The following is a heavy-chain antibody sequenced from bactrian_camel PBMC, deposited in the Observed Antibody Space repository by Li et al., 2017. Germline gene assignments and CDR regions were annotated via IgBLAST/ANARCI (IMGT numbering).Heavy chain of an antibody. V-gene: IGHV3S40*01. J-gene: IGHJ4*01. D-gene: IGHD6*01. CDR3: VRAGDDGGGSWFTPRS. CDR2: ISSAGDDT. Sequence: VQLVESGGDLVQPGGSLRLSCTASGVAFSSYGMSWVRQAPGKGLEWVSSISSAGDDTYYGDSVKGRFITSRDNAKDTLTLQMNSLQPEDTAVYYCVRAGDDGGGSWFTPRSWGQGTQVTVS. CDR1: GVAFSSYG.